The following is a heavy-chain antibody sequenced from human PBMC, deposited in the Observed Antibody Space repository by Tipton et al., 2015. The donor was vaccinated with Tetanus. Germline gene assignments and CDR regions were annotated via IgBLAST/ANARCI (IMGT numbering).Heavy chain of an antibody. V-gene: IGHV4-31*03. Sequence: TLSLTCTVSGGPISSGGYYWSWIRQHPGKGLEWIGDIYYSGSTYYNPSLKSRVTISVGTSTNQFSLKLNSVTAADTAVYYCARDQARGARGWNYFDYWGQGTLVTVSS. CDR2: IYYSGST. D-gene: IGHD1-26*01. J-gene: IGHJ4*02. CDR1: GGPISSGGYY. CDR3: ARDQARGARGWNYFDY.